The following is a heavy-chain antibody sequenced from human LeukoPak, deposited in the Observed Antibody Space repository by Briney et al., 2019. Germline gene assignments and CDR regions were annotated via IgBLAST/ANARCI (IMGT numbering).Heavy chain of an antibody. CDR2: IYHSGST. Sequence: PSETLSLTCTVSGDSISSGGYYWSWIRQPPGKGLEWIGYIYHSGSTYYNPSLKSRVTISVDRSKNQFSLKLSSVTAADTAVYYCARGYDSSGYTPDDAFDIWGQGTMVTVSS. V-gene: IGHV4-30-2*01. D-gene: IGHD3-22*01. CDR1: GDSISSGGYY. CDR3: ARGYDSSGYTPDDAFDI. J-gene: IGHJ3*02.